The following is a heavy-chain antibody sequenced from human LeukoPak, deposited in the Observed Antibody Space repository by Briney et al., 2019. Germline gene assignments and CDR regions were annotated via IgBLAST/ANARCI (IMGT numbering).Heavy chain of an antibody. CDR3: ARVIVVVPAARASPGVYYMDV. D-gene: IGHD2-2*01. Sequence: PSETLSLTCTVSGGSINSDSYYWSWIRQPAGKGLEWIGRIYTSGSTNYNPSLKSRVTISVDTSKNQFSLRLSSVTAADTAVYYCARVIVVVPAARASPGVYYMDVWGEGTTVTVSS. J-gene: IGHJ6*03. CDR2: IYTSGST. V-gene: IGHV4-61*02. CDR1: GGSINSDSYY.